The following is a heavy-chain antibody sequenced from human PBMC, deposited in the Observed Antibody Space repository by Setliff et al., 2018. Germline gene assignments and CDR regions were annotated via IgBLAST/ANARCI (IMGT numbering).Heavy chain of an antibody. Sequence: PSETLSLTCTVSGGSISSGTYYWGCIRQPTGKGLEWIGYIYYSGSTNYNPSLKSRVTISLDTAKNQFSLNLSSVTAADRAVYDCASALGFDPVYHYYVDVWGKGTTVTVSS. CDR3: ASALGFDPVYHYYVDV. CDR1: GGSISSGTYY. J-gene: IGHJ6*03. D-gene: IGHD3-10*01. V-gene: IGHV4-61*05. CDR2: IYYSGST.